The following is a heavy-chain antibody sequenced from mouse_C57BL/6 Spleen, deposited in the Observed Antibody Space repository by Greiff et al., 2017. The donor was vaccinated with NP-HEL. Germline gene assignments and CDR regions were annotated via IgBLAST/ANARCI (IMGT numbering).Heavy chain of an antibody. CDR3: ARHGGYYFDY. V-gene: IGHV1-54*01. CDR1: GYAFTNYL. CDR2: INPGSGGT. Sequence: QVQLQQSGAELVRPGTSVKVSCKASGYAFTNYLIEWVKQRPGQGLEWIGVINPGSGGTNYNEKFKGKATLTVDKSSSTAYMQLSRLASEDSAVYVCARHGGYYFDYWGQGTTLTVSS. J-gene: IGHJ2*01.